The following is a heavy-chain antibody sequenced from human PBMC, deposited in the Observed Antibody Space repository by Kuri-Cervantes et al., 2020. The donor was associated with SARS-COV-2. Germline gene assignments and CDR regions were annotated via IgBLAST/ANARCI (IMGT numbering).Heavy chain of an antibody. CDR1: GFTFSSYA. J-gene: IGHJ4*02. CDR2: ISYDGSNK. Sequence: GESLKISCAASGFTFSSYAMHWVRQAPGKGLEWVAVISYDGSNKYYADSVKGRFTISRDNSKNTLYLQMNSLRAEDTAVYYCVRELVAGWGFDYWGQGTLVTVSS. V-gene: IGHV3-30*04. D-gene: IGHD6-19*01. CDR3: VRELVAGWGFDY.